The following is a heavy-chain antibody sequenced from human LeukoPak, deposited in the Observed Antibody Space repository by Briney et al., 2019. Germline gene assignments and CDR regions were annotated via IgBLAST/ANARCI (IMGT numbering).Heavy chain of an antibody. V-gene: IGHV1-18*01. J-gene: IGHJ4*02. Sequence: AAVKVSCKASGCSFTSYGISGVGQAPRRELEWMGWISAYNGNTNYAQKLQGGVTMTTSTPTSTAYMAVRRLRSGDAAVYYCAIHIGYCSGGSCYPPAGDCDYWGQGTLVTASS. CDR2: ISAYNGNT. CDR3: AIHIGYCSGGSCYPPAGDCDY. CDR1: GCSFTSYG. D-gene: IGHD2-15*01.